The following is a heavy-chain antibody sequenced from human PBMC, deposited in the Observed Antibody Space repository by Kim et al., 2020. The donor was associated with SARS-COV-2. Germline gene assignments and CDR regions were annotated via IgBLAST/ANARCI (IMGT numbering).Heavy chain of an antibody. D-gene: IGHD4-17*01. CDR3: ARQYGDSHYYGMDV. Sequence: ASVKVSCKASGYTFTSYAMHWVRQAPGQRLECMGWINAGNGNTKYSQKFQGRVTITRDTSASTAYMELSSLISEDTAVYYCARQYGDSHYYGMDVWGQGTTVTVSS. V-gene: IGHV1-3*01. J-gene: IGHJ6*02. CDR1: GYTFTSYA. CDR2: INAGNGNT.